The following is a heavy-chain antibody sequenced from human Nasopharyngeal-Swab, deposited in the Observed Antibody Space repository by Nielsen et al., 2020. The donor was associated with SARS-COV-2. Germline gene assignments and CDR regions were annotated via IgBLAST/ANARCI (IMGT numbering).Heavy chain of an antibody. CDR3: ARDNTVVTSEGVDI. CDR2: IYYSGST. J-gene: IGHJ3*02. Sequence: SETLSLTCTVSGGSISSYYWSWLRQPPGKGLEWIGYIYYSGSTNYNPSLKSRVTISVDTSKNQFSLKLSSVTAADTAVYYCARDNTVVTSEGVDIWGQGTMVTVSS. D-gene: IGHD4-23*01. CDR1: GGSISSYY. V-gene: IGHV4-59*01.